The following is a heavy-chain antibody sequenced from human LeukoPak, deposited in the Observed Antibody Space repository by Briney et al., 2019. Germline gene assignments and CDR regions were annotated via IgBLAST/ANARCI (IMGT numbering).Heavy chain of an antibody. J-gene: IGHJ4*02. CDR1: GYSISSGYY. CDR2: IYHSGST. Sequence: PSETLSLTCTVSGYSISSGYYWGWIRQPPGKGLEWIGSIYHSGSTYYNPSLKSRVTISVDTSKNQFPLKLSSVTAADTAVYYCARVSGYYHYWGQGTLVTVSS. V-gene: IGHV4-38-2*02. CDR3: ARVSGYYHY. D-gene: IGHD3-22*01.